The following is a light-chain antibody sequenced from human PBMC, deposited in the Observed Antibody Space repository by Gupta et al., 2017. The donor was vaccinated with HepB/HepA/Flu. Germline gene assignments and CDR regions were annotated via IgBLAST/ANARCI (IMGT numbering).Light chain of an antibody. Sequence: QSALTQPRSVSGSPGQPVTISCTGTSSDVGGYNYVSWYQQHPGKAPKLMIYDVSKRPSGVSDRFSGSKSGNTASLTISGLQAEDEADYYCCSYAGSYTFYVFGTGTKVTVL. CDR2: DVS. V-gene: IGLV2-11*01. CDR1: SSDVGGYNY. J-gene: IGLJ1*01. CDR3: CSYAGSYTFYV.